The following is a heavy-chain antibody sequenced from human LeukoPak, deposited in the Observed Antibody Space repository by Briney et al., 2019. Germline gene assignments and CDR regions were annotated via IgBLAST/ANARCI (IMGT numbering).Heavy chain of an antibody. D-gene: IGHD3-3*01. CDR2: IYYSGST. V-gene: IGHV4-59*01. CDR1: GGSISSYY. Sequence: PSETLSLTCTVSGGSISSYYWSWIRQPPGEGLEWIGYIYYSGSTNYNPSLKSRVTISVDTSKNQFSLKLSSVTAADTAVYYCARVGVGFWSGYYTPNWFDPWGQGTLVTVSS. CDR3: ARVGVGFWSGYYTPNWFDP. J-gene: IGHJ5*02.